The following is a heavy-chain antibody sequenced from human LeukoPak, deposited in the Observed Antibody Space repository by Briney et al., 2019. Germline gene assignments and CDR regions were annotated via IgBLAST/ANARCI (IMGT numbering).Heavy chain of an antibody. V-gene: IGHV3-30*04. CDR3: ARAYGYSYALDS. J-gene: IGHJ4*02. D-gene: IGHD5-12*01. CDR2: ISSDGDNE. Sequence: PGRSLRLSCEASEFIFSRYAMHWVRQAPGKGLEWVAVISSDGDNEYYADSVKGRFTISRDNSKSTLYLQMNSLRPEDTAVFYCARAYGYSYALDSWGQGTLVTASS. CDR1: EFIFSRYA.